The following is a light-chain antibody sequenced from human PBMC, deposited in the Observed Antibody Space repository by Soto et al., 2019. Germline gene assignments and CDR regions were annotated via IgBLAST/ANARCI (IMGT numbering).Light chain of an antibody. CDR3: SSYTSSSTLYV. CDR1: SSDVGSYNR. Sequence: ALTQPPSVSGSPGQSVTISCTGTSSDVGSYNRVSWYQQPPGTAPKLMIYEVSNRPSGVPDRFSGSKSGNTASLTISGLQAEDEADYYCSSYTSSSTLYVFGTGTKVTVL. V-gene: IGLV2-18*02. CDR2: EVS. J-gene: IGLJ1*01.